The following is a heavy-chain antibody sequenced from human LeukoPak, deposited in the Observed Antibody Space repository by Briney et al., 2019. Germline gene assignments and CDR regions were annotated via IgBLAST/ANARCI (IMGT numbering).Heavy chain of an antibody. CDR2: IRYDGSNK. D-gene: IGHD3-10*01. Sequence: GGSLRLSCAASGFTFSSYGMHWVRQAPGKGLEWVAFIRYDGSNKYYADSVKGRFTISRDNSKNTLYLQMNSLRAEDTAVYYCAKDHGRFRGSSDNWFDPWGQGTLVTVSS. CDR1: GFTFSSYG. V-gene: IGHV3-30*02. J-gene: IGHJ5*02. CDR3: AKDHGRFRGSSDNWFDP.